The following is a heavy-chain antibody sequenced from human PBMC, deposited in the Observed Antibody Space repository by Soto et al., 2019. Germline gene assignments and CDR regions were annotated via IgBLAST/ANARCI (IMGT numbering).Heavy chain of an antibody. J-gene: IGHJ6*02. V-gene: IGHV5-10-1*01. Sequence: GESLKLSCKCSGYSFTSYWISWVRQMPGKGMEWMGRIDHSDSYTNYSPAFQGHVTISADKSISTAYLQWSSLKASDTAMYYCARLSTFRLYYGMDVWGQGTTVTVSS. CDR3: ARLSTFRLYYGMDV. CDR1: GYSFTSYW. D-gene: IGHD2-21*01. CDR2: IDHSDSYT.